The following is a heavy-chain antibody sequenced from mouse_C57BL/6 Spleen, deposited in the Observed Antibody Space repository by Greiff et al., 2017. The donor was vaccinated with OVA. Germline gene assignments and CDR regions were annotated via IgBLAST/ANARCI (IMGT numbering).Heavy chain of an antibody. V-gene: IGHV1-26*01. CDR3: ARYSNYFDY. J-gene: IGHJ2*01. CDR1: GYTFTDYY. Sequence: EVQLQQSGPELVKPGASVKISCKASGYTFTDYYMNWVKQSHGKSLEWIGDINPNNGGTSYNQKFKGKATLTVDKSSSTAYMERRSLTSEDSAVYYCARYSNYFDYWGQGTTLTVSS. D-gene: IGHD2-5*01. CDR2: INPNNGGT.